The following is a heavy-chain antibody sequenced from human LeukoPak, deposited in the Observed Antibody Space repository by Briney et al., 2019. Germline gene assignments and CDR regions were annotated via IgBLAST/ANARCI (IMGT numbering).Heavy chain of an antibody. CDR1: GGSISSYY. V-gene: IGHV4-59*05. D-gene: IGHD3-10*01. CDR3: ARRVGFYGSGSLNYFDP. CDR2: IFRTGST. Sequence: SETLSLTCTVSGGSISSYYWSWIRQPPGKGLEWIGSIFRTGSTYYSASLKSRVSISVDTSKNHIALKLTSVTASDTAVYFCARRVGFYGSGSLNYFDPWGQGILVSVS. J-gene: IGHJ5*01.